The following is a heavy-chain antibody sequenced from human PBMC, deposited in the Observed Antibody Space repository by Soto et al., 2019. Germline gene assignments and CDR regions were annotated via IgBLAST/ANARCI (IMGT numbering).Heavy chain of an antibody. CDR3: ATVVCLGRYYFDA. CDR1: GHNLTELS. D-gene: IGHD2-15*01. CDR2: FDPKDGLP. Sequence: GASVKVSCKVSGHNLTELSIYWVRQSPGTGLECMVCFDPKDGLPIYAQDFQGRVTMTEDASTDTVYMEVESLRSEDTAVYYCATVVCLGRYYFDAWGQGTLVTVSS. V-gene: IGHV1-24*01. J-gene: IGHJ5*02.